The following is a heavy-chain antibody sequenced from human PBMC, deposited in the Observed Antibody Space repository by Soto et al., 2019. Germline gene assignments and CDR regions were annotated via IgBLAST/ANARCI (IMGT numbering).Heavy chain of an antibody. CDR2: ISSSSSYI. J-gene: IGHJ6*02. Sequence: GSLRLSCAASGFTFSSYSMNWVRQAPGKGLEWVSSISSSSSYIYYADSVKGRFTISRDNAKNSLYLQMNSLRAEDTAVYYCARDGVISDYPYYYYYYGMDVWGQGTTVTVSS. D-gene: IGHD3-22*01. CDR3: ARDGVISDYPYYYYYYGMDV. V-gene: IGHV3-21*01. CDR1: GFTFSSYS.